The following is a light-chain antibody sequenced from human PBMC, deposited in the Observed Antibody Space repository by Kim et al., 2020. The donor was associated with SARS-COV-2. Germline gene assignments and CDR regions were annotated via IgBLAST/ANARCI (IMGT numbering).Light chain of an antibody. CDR2: QDS. V-gene: IGLV3-1*01. Sequence: SYELTQPPSVSVSPGQTASITCCGDKLGDKYACWYQQKPGQSPVLVIYQDSKRPSGIPERFSGSNSGNTATLTISGTQAMDEADYYCQAWDSSTEAFGTGTNVTVL. CDR1: KLGDKY. J-gene: IGLJ1*01. CDR3: QAWDSSTEA.